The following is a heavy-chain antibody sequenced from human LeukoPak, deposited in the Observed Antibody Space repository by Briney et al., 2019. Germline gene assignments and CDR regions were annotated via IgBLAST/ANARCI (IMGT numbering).Heavy chain of an antibody. Sequence: SQTLSLTCTVSAGSISSGDYYWRWIRQPPGKRLEWIGYIYYSGSTYYNPSLKSRVTISVDTSKNQFSLKLSSVTAADTAVYYCARPYSGYDYGYWGQGTLVTVSS. D-gene: IGHD5-12*01. CDR3: ARPYSGYDYGY. J-gene: IGHJ4*02. CDR2: IYYSGST. V-gene: IGHV4-30-4*01. CDR1: AGSISSGDYY.